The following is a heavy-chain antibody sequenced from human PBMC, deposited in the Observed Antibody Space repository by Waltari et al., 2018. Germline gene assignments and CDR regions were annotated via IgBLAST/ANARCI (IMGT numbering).Heavy chain of an antibody. J-gene: IGHJ3*02. CDR1: VLHFDATA. CDR3: AKDLRWELLGAFDI. Sequence: EVQLVESGGGLVQPGRSLVLSCRTSVLHFDATALAWAWHDPGNGMYWVSGISWKSGSIGYADSVKGRFTISRDNAKNALYLQMNSLRAEDTALYYCAKDLRWELLGAFDIWGQGTMVTVSS. CDR2: ISWKSGSI. V-gene: IGHV3-9*01. D-gene: IGHD1-26*01.